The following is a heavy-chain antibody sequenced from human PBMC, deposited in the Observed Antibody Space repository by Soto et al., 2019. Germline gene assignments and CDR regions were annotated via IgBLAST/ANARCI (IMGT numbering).Heavy chain of an antibody. D-gene: IGHD4-17*01. V-gene: IGHV1-69*02. CDR1: GGTFSSYT. Sequence: ASVKVSCKASGGTFSSYTISWVRQAPGQGLEWMGRIIPILGIANYAQKFQGRVTITADKSTSTAYMELSSLRSEDTAVYYCARPTPYGDYDPVAFEIWGQGTMVTVSS. J-gene: IGHJ3*02. CDR2: IIPILGIA. CDR3: ARPTPYGDYDPVAFEI.